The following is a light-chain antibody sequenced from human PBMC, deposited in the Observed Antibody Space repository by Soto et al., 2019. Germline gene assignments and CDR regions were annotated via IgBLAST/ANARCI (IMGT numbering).Light chain of an antibody. V-gene: IGKV1-5*03. CDR3: QQYESFPLT. Sequence: DIQMTQSPSTLSASVGDRVTITCRASQSINNYLAWYQQKPGKAPKLLIFKASTLESGVPSRFSGSGCGTEFTLSISSLQPDDFATYYCQQYESFPLTFGQGTKVEIK. CDR2: KAS. CDR1: QSINNY. J-gene: IGKJ1*01.